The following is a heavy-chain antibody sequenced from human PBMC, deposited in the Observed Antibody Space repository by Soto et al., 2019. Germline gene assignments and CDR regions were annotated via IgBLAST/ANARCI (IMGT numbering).Heavy chain of an antibody. D-gene: IGHD2-15*01. CDR2: IYSSGTT. J-gene: IGHJ4*02. CDR3: EGVLGAVVGGGFGYFES. V-gene: IGHV4-31*01. CDR1: GVSISSGNYY. Sequence: QVHLQESGPGLVKPSQTLSLTCTVSGVSISSGNYYWSWIRKYPGQGLEWIGNIYSSGTTYYNPSLRSPVTVFEEMSTHQLTRTLSSVTAADTAVDYGEGVLGAVVGGGFGYFESLGQGTLVTVSS.